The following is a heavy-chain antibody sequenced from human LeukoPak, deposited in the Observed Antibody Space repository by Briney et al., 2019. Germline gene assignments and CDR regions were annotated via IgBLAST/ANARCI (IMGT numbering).Heavy chain of an antibody. V-gene: IGHV4-61*02. CDR3: AGLLTGYSPRFDY. CDR1: GGSISSGSYY. D-gene: IGHD3-9*01. Sequence: SETLSLTCTVSGGSISSGSYYWSWIRQPAGKGLEWIGRIYTRGSTNYNPSLKSRVTISVDRSKNQFSLRLTSVTAADTAVYHCAGLLTGYSPRFDYWGQGTLVTVSS. CDR2: IYTRGST. J-gene: IGHJ4*02.